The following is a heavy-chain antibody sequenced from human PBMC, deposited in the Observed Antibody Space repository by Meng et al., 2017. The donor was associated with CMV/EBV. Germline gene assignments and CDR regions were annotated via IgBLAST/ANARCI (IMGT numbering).Heavy chain of an antibody. Sequence: QLQLPESGPGLVKPSETLSLTCTVSGGSISSSSYYWGWIRQPPGKGLEWIGSIYYSGSTYYNPSLKSRVTISVDTSKNQFSLKLSSVTAADTAVYYCARDPSLRWIDYWGQGTLVTVSS. CDR3: ARDPSLRWIDY. D-gene: IGHD4-23*01. CDR1: GGSISSSSYY. CDR2: IYYSGST. V-gene: IGHV4-39*07. J-gene: IGHJ4*02.